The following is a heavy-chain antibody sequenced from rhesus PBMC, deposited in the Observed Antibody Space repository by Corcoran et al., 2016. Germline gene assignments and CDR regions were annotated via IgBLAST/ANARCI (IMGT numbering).Heavy chain of an antibody. Sequence: QLQLQESGPGLVKPSETLSVTCAVSGGSISSSYWSWFRQAPGKGLEWIGFIYGSGSSTNYNPSLKSRVTLSVDTSKNQLSLKLSSVTTADTAVYYCARDRGPGAYWGQGVLVTVSS. CDR2: IYGSGSST. CDR3: ARDRGPGAY. D-gene: IGHD3-9*01. J-gene: IGHJ4*01. V-gene: IGHV4-169*02. CDR1: GGSISSSY.